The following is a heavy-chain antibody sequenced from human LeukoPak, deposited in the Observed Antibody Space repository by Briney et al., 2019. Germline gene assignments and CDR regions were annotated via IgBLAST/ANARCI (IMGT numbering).Heavy chain of an antibody. D-gene: IGHD5-18*01. J-gene: IGHJ6*02. CDR2: IYPGDSDT. CDR1: GYSFTSYW. Sequence: GESLKISCKSSGYSFTSYWIGWVRQMPGKGLEWMGIIYPGDSDTRYSPSFQGQVTISADKSISTAYLQWSSLKASDTAMYYCARFLSGYSYGYPVYGMDVWGQGTTVTVSS. CDR3: ARFLSGYSYGYPVYGMDV. V-gene: IGHV5-51*01.